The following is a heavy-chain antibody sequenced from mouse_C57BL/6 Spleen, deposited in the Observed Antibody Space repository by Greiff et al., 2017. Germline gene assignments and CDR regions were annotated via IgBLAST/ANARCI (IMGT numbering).Heavy chain of an antibody. CDR3: ARQGTDWDYFDY. D-gene: IGHD2-14*01. Sequence: VQLQQPGAELVRPGSSVKLSCKASGYTFTSYWMHWVKQRPIQGLEWIGNIDPSDSETHYNQKFKDKATLTVDKSSSTAYMQLSSLTSEYATVEYCARQGTDWDYFDYWGQGTTLTVSS. V-gene: IGHV1-52*01. J-gene: IGHJ2*01. CDR1: GYTFTSYW. CDR2: IDPSDSET.